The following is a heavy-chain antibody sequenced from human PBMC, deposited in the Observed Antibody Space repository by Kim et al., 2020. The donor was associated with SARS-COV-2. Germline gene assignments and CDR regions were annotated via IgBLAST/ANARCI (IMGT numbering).Heavy chain of an antibody. D-gene: IGHD3-3*01. CDR1: GGSISSSSYY. CDR2: IYYSGST. J-gene: IGHJ3*02. V-gene: IGHV4-39*07. CDR3: ARGPDRNYDFWSGYRPGAFDI. Sequence: SETLSLTCTVSGGSISSSSYYWGWIRQPPGKGLEWIGSIYYSGSTYYNPSLKSRVTISVDTSKNQFSLKLSSVTAADTAVYYCARGPDRNYDFWSGYRPGAFDIWGQGTMVTVSS.